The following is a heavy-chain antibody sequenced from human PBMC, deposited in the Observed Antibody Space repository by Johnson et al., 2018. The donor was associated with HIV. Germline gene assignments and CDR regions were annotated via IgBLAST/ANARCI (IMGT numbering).Heavy chain of an antibody. CDR2: IKQDGSEK. CDR3: AFRHNWNYGDVFDI. CDR1: GFTFGSYG. J-gene: IGHJ3*02. D-gene: IGHD1-7*01. Sequence: MQLVESGGGVVQPGGSLRLSCAASGFTFGSYGMHWVRQAPGKGLEWVANIKQDGSEKYYVDSVKGRFTISRDNAKNSLYLQMNSLRAEDTAVYYCAFRHNWNYGDVFDIWGQGTMVTVSS. V-gene: IGHV3-7*01.